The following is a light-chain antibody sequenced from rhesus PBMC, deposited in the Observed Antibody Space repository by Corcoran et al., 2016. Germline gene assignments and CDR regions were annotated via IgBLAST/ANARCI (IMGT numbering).Light chain of an antibody. Sequence: ETVVTQSPATLSLSPGERATLSCRASQSVGSNLAWYQPKPGQAPRRLIHGASSRATGIPDRFSGSGSGTEFTLTISSLEPEDIGVYYCQQSSNLWTFGQGTKVEIK. V-gene: IGKV3-24*04. J-gene: IGKJ1*01. CDR3: QQSSNLWT. CDR1: QSVGSN. CDR2: GAS.